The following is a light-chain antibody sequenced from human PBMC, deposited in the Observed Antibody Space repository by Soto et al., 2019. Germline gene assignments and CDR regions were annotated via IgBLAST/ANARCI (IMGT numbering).Light chain of an antibody. CDR2: TAS. V-gene: IGKV1-39*01. Sequence: IQMTQSPSSLSASVGDRVTITCRASQTISSSLNWYQQKPGKAPNLLIFTASSLQSGVPSRFSGSGSGTDFTLTISSLQPEDFATYYFQQTYSDPPLTFGGGTKVEIK. CDR3: QQTYSDPPLT. J-gene: IGKJ4*01. CDR1: QTISSS.